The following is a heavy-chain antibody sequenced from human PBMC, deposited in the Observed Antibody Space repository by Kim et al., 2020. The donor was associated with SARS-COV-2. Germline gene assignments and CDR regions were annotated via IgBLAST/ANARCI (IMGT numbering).Heavy chain of an antibody. D-gene: IGHD3-10*01. CDR3: AREGGRFGELDNWFDP. J-gene: IGHJ5*02. V-gene: IGHV4-59*01. Sequence: PTGRVTISVDTSKNQFSLKLGSVTAADTAVYYCAREGGRFGELDNWFDPWGQGTLVTVSS.